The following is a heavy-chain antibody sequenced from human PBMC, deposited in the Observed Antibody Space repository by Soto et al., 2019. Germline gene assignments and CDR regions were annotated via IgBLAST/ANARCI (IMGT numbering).Heavy chain of an antibody. CDR3: ARNYDILTGYPPHFDY. D-gene: IGHD3-9*01. CDR2: IFSNDEK. Sequence: GSGPTLVNPTETLTLTCTVSGFSLSNSRMGVSWIRQPPGKALEWLAHIFSNDEKSYSTSLKSRLTISKDTSKSQVVLTMTNMDPVDTATYYCARNYDILTGYPPHFDYWGQGTLVTVSS. V-gene: IGHV2-26*01. CDR1: GFSLSNSRMG. J-gene: IGHJ4*02.